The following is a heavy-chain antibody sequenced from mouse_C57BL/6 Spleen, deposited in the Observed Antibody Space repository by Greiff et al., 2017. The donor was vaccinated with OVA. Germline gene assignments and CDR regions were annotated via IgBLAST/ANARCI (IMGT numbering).Heavy chain of an antibody. J-gene: IGHJ3*01. CDR2: IYPGDGDT. D-gene: IGHD4-1*01. CDR1: GYAFSSSW. Sequence: QVHVKQSGPELVKPGASVKISCKAPGYAFSSSWMNWVKQRPGKGLEWIGRIYPGDGDTNYNGKFKGKATLTADKSSSTAYMQLSSLTSEDSAVYFCARSLTGAWFAYWGQGTLVTVSA. CDR3: ARSLTGAWFAY. V-gene: IGHV1-82*01.